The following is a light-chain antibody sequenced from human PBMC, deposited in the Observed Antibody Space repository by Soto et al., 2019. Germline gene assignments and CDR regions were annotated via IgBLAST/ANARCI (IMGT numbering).Light chain of an antibody. CDR2: EVS. CDR1: SSDIGTYDF. J-gene: IGLJ2*01. CDR3: SSYTTSTSFIR. V-gene: IGLV2-14*01. Sequence: QSALTQPGSVSGSPGQSITIACTGTSSDIGTYDFVSWYQQVAVIAPLAVIYEVSSWPSGVSIGFSGSKSGNTASLTISGLQAEDEAYYYCSSYTTSTSFIRFGGGTK.